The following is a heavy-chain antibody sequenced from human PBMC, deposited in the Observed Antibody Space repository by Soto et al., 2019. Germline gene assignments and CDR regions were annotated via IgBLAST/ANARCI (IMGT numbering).Heavy chain of an antibody. D-gene: IGHD3-10*01. CDR1: GFSFSSYW. Sequence: GGSLRLSYAASGFSFSSYWMSWVRQAPGKGLEWVANIKQDGSEKYYVDSVKGRFTISRDNAKNSLYLQMNSLRAEDTAVYYCARAPVVREVIITNFDYWGQGTLVTVSS. CDR2: IKQDGSEK. CDR3: ARAPVVREVIITNFDY. J-gene: IGHJ4*02. V-gene: IGHV3-7*01.